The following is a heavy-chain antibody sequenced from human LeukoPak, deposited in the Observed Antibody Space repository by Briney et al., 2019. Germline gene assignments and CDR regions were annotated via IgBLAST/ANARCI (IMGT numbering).Heavy chain of an antibody. V-gene: IGHV1-18*01. D-gene: IGHD3-22*01. CDR3: ARDSSAYYYDSSGYYLGIKSYYFGY. J-gene: IGHJ4*02. CDR2: ISAYNGNT. Sequence: ASVKVSCKASGYTFTSYGISWVRQAPGQGLEWMGWISAYNGNTNYAQKLQGRVTMTTDTSTSTAYMELRSLRSDDTAVYYCARDSSAYYYDSSGYYLGIKSYYFGYWGQGTLVTVSS. CDR1: GYTFTSYG.